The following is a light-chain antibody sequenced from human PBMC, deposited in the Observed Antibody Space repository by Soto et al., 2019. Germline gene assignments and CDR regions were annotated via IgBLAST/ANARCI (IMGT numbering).Light chain of an antibody. CDR3: QRYNTYAGT. V-gene: IGKV1-5*03. Sequence: DIQMTQSPSTLSASVGDRVTITCRASQSINTWLAWYQQKPGKAPKLLIYRASTLESGVRSRFGDSGAGTEFTLTISSLQPDDFSTYYCQRYNTYAGTFGPGTKVDI. J-gene: IGKJ3*01. CDR2: RAS. CDR1: QSINTW.